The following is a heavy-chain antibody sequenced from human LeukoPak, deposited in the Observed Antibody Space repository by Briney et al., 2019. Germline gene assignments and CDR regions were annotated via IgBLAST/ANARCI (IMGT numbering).Heavy chain of an antibody. J-gene: IGHJ4*02. CDR1: GFTVSSNY. D-gene: IGHD6-19*01. CDR2: IYSGGST. Sequence: GGSLRLSCAASGFTVSSNYMSWVRQAPGKGLEWVSVIYSGGSTYYADSVKGRFTISRDNSKNTLYLQMNSLRAEDTAVYYCAREEDSSGSFDYWGQGTLVTVSS. V-gene: IGHV3-53*01. CDR3: AREEDSSGSFDY.